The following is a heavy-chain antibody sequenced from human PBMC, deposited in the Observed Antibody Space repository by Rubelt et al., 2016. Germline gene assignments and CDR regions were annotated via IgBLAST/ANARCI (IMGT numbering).Heavy chain of an antibody. CDR2: ISYDGSNK. V-gene: IGHV3-30*04. CDR3: ARAYDYVWGSYRQRGYFDY. Sequence: QAPGKGLEWVAVISYDGSNKYYADSVKGRFTISRDNSKNTLYLQMNSLRAEDTAVYYCARAYDYVWGSYRQRGYFDYWGQGTLVTVSS. J-gene: IGHJ4*02. D-gene: IGHD3-16*02.